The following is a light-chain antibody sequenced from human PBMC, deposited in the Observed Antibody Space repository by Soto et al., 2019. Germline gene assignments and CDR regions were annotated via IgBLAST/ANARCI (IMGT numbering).Light chain of an antibody. CDR3: SSYAGSNNPL. Sequence: QSALTQPPSASGSPGQSVTISCTGTSSDVGGYNYVSWYQQHPGKAPKLMIYEVSKRPSGVPDRFSGSKSGNTASLTVSGLQAEDEADYYCSSYAGSNNPLFGGGTKPPS. J-gene: IGLJ2*01. V-gene: IGLV2-8*01. CDR1: SSDVGGYNY. CDR2: EVS.